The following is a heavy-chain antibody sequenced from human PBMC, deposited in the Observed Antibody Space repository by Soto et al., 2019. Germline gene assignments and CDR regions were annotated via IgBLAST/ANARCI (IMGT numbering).Heavy chain of an antibody. D-gene: IGHD2-2*01. V-gene: IGHV3-23*01. Sequence: EVQLLESGGDLVQPGGSLRLSCAASRFTFSNYAMNWVRQAPGKGLEWVSVISDSGGTTYYTDSVKGRFIVSRDNSKKTLYLQMNSLRAEDTAVYYFAKGGSSSSSPLDYWGRGSLVTVSS. J-gene: IGHJ4*02. CDR3: AKGGSSSSSPLDY. CDR2: ISDSGGTT. CDR1: RFTFSNYA.